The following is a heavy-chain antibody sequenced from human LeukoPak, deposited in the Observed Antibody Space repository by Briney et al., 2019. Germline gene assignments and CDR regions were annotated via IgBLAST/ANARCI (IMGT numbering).Heavy chain of an antibody. CDR2: ISSSSSYI. CDR1: GFPFSSYS. Sequence: GGSLSLSCAASGFPFSSYSMNWVRQAPGKGLEWVSSISSSSSYIYYADSVKGRFTISRDNAKNSLYLQMNSLRAEDTAVYYCARLYCSSTSCPDAFDIWGQGTMVTVSS. J-gene: IGHJ3*02. CDR3: ARLYCSSTSCPDAFDI. D-gene: IGHD2-2*01. V-gene: IGHV3-21*01.